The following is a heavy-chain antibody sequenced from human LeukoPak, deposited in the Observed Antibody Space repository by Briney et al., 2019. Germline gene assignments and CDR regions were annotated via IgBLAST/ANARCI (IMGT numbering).Heavy chain of an antibody. CDR2: ISSSSSYI. J-gene: IGHJ4*02. V-gene: IGHV3-21*01. CDR3: ARDHDSSSCPYFDY. Sequence: GGSLRLSCVVSGFTFSSYSVNWVRQSPGKGLEWVSYISSSSSYIHYADSVKGRFTISRDNAKKSLYLQMNSLRAEDTAVYYCARDHDSSSCPYFDYWGQGTLVTVSS. D-gene: IGHD6-13*01. CDR1: GFTFSSYS.